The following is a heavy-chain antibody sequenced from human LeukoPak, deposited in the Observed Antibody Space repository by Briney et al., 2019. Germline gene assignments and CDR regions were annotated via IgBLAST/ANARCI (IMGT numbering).Heavy chain of an antibody. D-gene: IGHD2-15*01. J-gene: IGHJ6*03. V-gene: IGHV4-34*01. CDR1: GGSFSSHY. CDR2: INHSGST. CDR3: ARGVWYCSGGRCYKYYYYYIDV. Sequence: SETLSLTCAVYGGSFSSHYWSWILQPPGKGREWRGEINHSGSTNYNPSIKSRVTIPVHTSKTQFSLKLSSVPAADTAVYYCARGVWYCSGGRCYKYYYYYIDVWGTGTTVTVSS.